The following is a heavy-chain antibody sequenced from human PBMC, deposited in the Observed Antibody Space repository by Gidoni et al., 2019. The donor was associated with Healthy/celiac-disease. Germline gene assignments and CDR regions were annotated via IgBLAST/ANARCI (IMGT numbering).Heavy chain of an antibody. D-gene: IGHD1-26*01. Sequence: EVQLLESGGGLVQPGGSLRLPCAASGFTFSSYAMSWVRQAPGKGLGWVSAIRGSGGSTYYADSVKGRFTISRDNSKNTLYLQMNSLRAEDTAVYYCAKINSGSYLLDYWGQGTLVTVSS. J-gene: IGHJ4*02. CDR3: AKINSGSYLLDY. CDR2: IRGSGGST. CDR1: GFTFSSYA. V-gene: IGHV3-23*01.